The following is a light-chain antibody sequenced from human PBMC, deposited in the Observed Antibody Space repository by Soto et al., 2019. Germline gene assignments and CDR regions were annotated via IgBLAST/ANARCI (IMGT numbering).Light chain of an antibody. CDR3: SSYSISTAYL. J-gene: IGLJ1*01. CDR1: SSDVGGYDY. CDR2: EVN. V-gene: IGLV2-14*01. Sequence: SALTQPASVSGSPGQSITISCTGTSSDVGGYDYVSWYQLHPGKAPKLMVFEVNSRPSGVSYRFSGSKSGNTASLTISGLQADDEADYFCSSYSISTAYLFGTGTKVTVL.